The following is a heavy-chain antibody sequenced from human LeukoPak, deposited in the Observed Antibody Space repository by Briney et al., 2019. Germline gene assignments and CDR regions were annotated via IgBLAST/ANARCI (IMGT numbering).Heavy chain of an antibody. CDR3: AASRGAGLRFLEWLSIT. Sequence: SVKVSCKASGFTFTSSAVQWVRQARGQRLEWIGWIVVGSGNTNYAQKFQERVTITRDMSTSTAYMELSSLRSEDTAAYYCAASRGAGLRFLEWLSITWGXGTTVTXSS. CDR2: IVVGSGNT. V-gene: IGHV1-58*01. CDR1: GFTFTSSA. D-gene: IGHD3-3*01. J-gene: IGHJ6*04.